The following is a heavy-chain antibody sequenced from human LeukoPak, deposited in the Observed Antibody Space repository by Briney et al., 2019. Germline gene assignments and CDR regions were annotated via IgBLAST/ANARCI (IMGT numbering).Heavy chain of an antibody. CDR2: INHSGST. Sequence: PSETLSLTCAVYGGSFSGYCWSWIRQPPGKGLEWIGEINHSGSTNYNPSLKSRVTISVDTSKNQFSLKLSSVTAADTAVYYCAGREVYNFDYWGQGTLVTVSS. CDR3: AGREVYNFDY. CDR1: GGSFSGYC. V-gene: IGHV4-34*01. D-gene: IGHD2-2*02. J-gene: IGHJ4*02.